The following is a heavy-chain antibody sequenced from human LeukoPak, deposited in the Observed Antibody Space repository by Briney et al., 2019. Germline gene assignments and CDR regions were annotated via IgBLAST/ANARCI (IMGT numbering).Heavy chain of an antibody. V-gene: IGHV4-31*03. CDR3: ARDLGSGWLDY. J-gene: IGHJ4*02. CDR2: IYYSGST. D-gene: IGHD6-19*01. Sequence: PSETLSLTGTVSGGSISSGGYYWSWIRQHPGEGLEWIGYIYYSGSTYYNPSLKSRVTISVDTSKNQFSLELSSVTAADTAVYYCARDLGSGWLDYWGQGTLVTVSS. CDR1: GGSISSGGYY.